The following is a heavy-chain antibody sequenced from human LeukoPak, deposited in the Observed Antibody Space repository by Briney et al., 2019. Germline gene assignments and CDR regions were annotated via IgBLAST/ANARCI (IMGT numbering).Heavy chain of an antibody. CDR3: ARADGGNWFDP. D-gene: IGHD4-23*01. J-gene: IGHJ5*02. Sequence: PSETLSLTCTVSGGSISSGSYYWSWIRQPAGKGLEWIGRIYTSGSTNYNPSLKSRVTISVDTSKNQFSLKLSSVTAADTAVYYCARADGGNWFDPWGQGTLVTVSS. V-gene: IGHV4-61*02. CDR1: GGSISSGSYY. CDR2: IYTSGST.